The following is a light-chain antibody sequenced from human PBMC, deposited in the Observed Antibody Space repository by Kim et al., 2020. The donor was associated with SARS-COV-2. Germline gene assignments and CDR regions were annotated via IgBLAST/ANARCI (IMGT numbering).Light chain of an antibody. V-gene: IGLV2-14*03. J-gene: IGLJ2*01. Sequence: GQSITISSAGTSNDVGGHDHVSWYQQHPGKAPKLMIYDVSTRPSGVSYRFSASKSGKTASLTISGLQAEDEADYYCSSYTSSNSLVFGGGTKVTVL. CDR2: DVS. CDR3: SSYTSSNSLV. CDR1: SNDVGGHDH.